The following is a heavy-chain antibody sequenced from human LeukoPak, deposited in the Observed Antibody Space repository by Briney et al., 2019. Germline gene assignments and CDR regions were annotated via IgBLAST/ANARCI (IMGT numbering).Heavy chain of an antibody. CDR1: GYRFSSNG. CDR3: ALDNWNEFAP. J-gene: IGHJ5*02. D-gene: IGHD1-20*01. Sequence: WASGKVSCKASGYRFSSNGISWVRQAPGQGLELVGWVSTYNSEQNYAPTLQGRVAMTKDTFTSTVYMELRRVRTDDTAVYYCALDNWNEFAPWGQGTLVTVSS. V-gene: IGHV1-18*01. CDR2: VSTYNSEQ.